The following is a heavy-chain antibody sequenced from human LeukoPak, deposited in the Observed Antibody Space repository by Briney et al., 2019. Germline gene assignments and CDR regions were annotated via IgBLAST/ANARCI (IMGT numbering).Heavy chain of an antibody. D-gene: IGHD6-19*01. J-gene: IGHJ4*02. CDR2: ISSSSSYI. Sequence: PGGSLRLSCAASGFTFSSYSMNWVRQAPGKGLEWASSISSSSSYIYYADSVKGRFTISRDNAKNSLYLQMNSLRAEDTAVYYCARGDSSGWYGVPPNFDYWGQGTLVTVSS. CDR3: ARGDSSGWYGVPPNFDY. V-gene: IGHV3-21*01. CDR1: GFTFSSYS.